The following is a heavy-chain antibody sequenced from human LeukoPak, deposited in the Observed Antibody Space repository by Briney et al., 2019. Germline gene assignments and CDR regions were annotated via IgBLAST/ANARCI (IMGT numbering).Heavy chain of an antibody. Sequence: PGGSLRLSCAASGLTFGSYTMSWVRQAPGKGLEWVSGITATGSRIYYADSVKGRFTISRDSSKNTLYLQLNSLRVDDTAVYYCATSMGGGNIDYWGQGTLVTVSS. J-gene: IGHJ4*02. V-gene: IGHV3-23*01. CDR2: ITATGSRI. CDR1: GLTFGSYT. CDR3: ATSMGGGNIDY. D-gene: IGHD3-16*01.